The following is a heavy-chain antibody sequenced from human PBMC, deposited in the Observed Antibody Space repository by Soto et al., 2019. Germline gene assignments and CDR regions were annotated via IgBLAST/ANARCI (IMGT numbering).Heavy chain of an antibody. CDR1: GYTFTSYA. Sequence: VASVKVSCKASGYTFTSYAIHWVRQAPGQSLEWMGWINAGNGNTKSSQKFQGRVTITADESTSTAYMELSSLRSEDTAVYYCARAPNSGPNWFDPWGQGTLVTVSS. D-gene: IGHD5-12*01. V-gene: IGHV1-3*01. CDR2: INAGNGNT. CDR3: ARAPNSGPNWFDP. J-gene: IGHJ5*02.